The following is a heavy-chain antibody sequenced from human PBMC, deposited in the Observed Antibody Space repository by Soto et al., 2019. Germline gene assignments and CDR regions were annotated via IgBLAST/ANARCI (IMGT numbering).Heavy chain of an antibody. CDR1: GGSISSGDYY. D-gene: IGHD6-13*01. Sequence: SETLSLTCTVSGGSISSGDYYWSWIRQPPGKGLEWIGYIYYSGSTYYNPSLKSRVTISVDTSKNQFPLKLSSVTAADTAVYYCARAHIAAAGNDAFEIWGQGTMVTVSS. V-gene: IGHV4-30-4*01. J-gene: IGHJ3*02. CDR2: IYYSGST. CDR3: ARAHIAAAGNDAFEI.